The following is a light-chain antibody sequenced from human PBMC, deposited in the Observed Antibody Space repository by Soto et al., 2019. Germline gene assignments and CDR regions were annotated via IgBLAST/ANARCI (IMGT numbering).Light chain of an antibody. J-gene: IGKJ5*01. CDR2: DAS. CDR3: QQRSNWPS. Sequence: EIVLTQSPATLSLSPGERATLSCRASQSVSSYLAWYQQKPGQAPRLLIYDASNRATGIPARFSGRGSGTDLXLKARSLEHEDFEVCYCQQRSNWPSFGQGTRLEI. CDR1: QSVSSY. V-gene: IGKV3-11*01.